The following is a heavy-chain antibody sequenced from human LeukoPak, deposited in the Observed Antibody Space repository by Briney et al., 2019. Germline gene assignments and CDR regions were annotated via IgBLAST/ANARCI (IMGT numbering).Heavy chain of an antibody. CDR3: AKDAYGGATFFYYMDV. D-gene: IGHD2/OR15-2a*01. CDR2: ISWNSGNI. V-gene: IGHV3-9*01. J-gene: IGHJ6*03. CDR1: GFTFDDYA. Sequence: GGSLRLSCAGSGFTFDDYAMHWVRQTPGKGLEWVSGISWNSGNIAYADFVGGRFTISRDNAKNSLSLQMNSLSDEDTAVYYCAKDAYGGATFFYYMDVWGKGTTVTVS.